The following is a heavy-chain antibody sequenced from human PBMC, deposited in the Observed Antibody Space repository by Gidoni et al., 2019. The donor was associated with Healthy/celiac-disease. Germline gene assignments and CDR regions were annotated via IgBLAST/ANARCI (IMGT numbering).Heavy chain of an antibody. D-gene: IGHD2-15*01. V-gene: IGHV3-43D*03. Sequence: EVQLVESGGVVVQPGGSLRLSCAASGFTFDDYAMSWVRPAPGKCLEWVSLISWDGGSTYYADSVKGRFTISRDNSKNSLYLQMNSLRAEDTALYYCAKDIMGDCSGGSCYFQHWGQGTLVTVSS. J-gene: IGHJ1*01. CDR1: GFTFDDYA. CDR3: AKDIMGDCSGGSCYFQH. CDR2: ISWDGGST.